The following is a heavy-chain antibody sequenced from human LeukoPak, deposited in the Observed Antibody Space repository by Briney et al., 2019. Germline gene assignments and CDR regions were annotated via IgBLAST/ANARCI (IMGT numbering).Heavy chain of an antibody. CDR3: AREGYDSSLDAFDI. CDR2: IYYSGST. CDR1: GGSISSYY. Sequence: SETLSLTCTVSGGSISSYYWSWIRQPPGKGLEWIGYIYYSGSTNYNPSLKSRVTISVDTSKNQFSLKLSSVTAADTAVYYCAREGYDSSLDAFDIWGQGTMVTVSS. J-gene: IGHJ3*02. D-gene: IGHD3-22*01. V-gene: IGHV4-59*12.